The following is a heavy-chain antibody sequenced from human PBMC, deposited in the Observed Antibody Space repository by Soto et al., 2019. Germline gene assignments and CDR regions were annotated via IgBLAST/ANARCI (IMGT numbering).Heavy chain of an antibody. CDR2: ISTNNGNT. V-gene: IGHV1-18*01. D-gene: IGHD2-15*01. CDR3: ARYSNGGNAADFDF. J-gene: IGHJ4*02. CDR1: GYIFTTYG. Sequence: ASVKVSCKASGYIFTTYGITWERQAPGQGLEWMGSISTNNGNTDHARPFQDRITMTADTSTNTAYMEVRSLRSDDTAVYYCARYSNGGNAADFDFWGQGTPVTVSS.